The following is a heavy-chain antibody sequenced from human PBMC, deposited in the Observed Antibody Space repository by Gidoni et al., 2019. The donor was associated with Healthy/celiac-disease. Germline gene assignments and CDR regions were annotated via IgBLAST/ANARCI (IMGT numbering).Heavy chain of an antibody. V-gene: IGHV3-15*01. J-gene: IGHJ3*02. Sequence: EVQLVESGGGLVKPGGSLRLSCAASGFPFSNSWMSWVRQAPGKGLEWVGRIKSKTDGGTTDYAAPVKGRFTISRDDSKNTLYLQMNSLKTEDTAVYYCTTDLAPNAFDIWGQGTMVTVSS. CDR1: GFPFSNSW. CDR3: TTDLAPNAFDI. CDR2: IKSKTDGGTT. D-gene: IGHD3-16*01.